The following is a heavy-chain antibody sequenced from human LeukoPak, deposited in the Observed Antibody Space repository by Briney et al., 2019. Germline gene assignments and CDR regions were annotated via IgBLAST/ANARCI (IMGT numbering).Heavy chain of an antibody. J-gene: IGHJ3*02. CDR1: GFTSSSYS. Sequence: GGSLRLSCAASGFTSSSYSMNWVRQAPGKGLEWVSSISSSGNYIYYADSVKGRFTISRDNAKNSLFLQMNSLGAEDTAVYYCARGQSAFDIWGQGTMVTVSS. CDR3: ARGQSAFDI. CDR2: ISSSGNYI. V-gene: IGHV3-21*01.